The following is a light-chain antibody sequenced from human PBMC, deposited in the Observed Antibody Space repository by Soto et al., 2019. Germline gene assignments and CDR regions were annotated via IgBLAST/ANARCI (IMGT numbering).Light chain of an antibody. V-gene: IGKV1-39*01. CDR2: GAS. CDR3: QQSYSSPLYT. Sequence: DIQMTQSPSSLSASVGHRATITCRASQTISTYLNWYQQKPGKGPKLLIYGASSLQSGVPSRFSGSGSGTDFTLTISSLQPEDFATYFCQQSYSSPLYTFGQGTKLEI. J-gene: IGKJ2*01. CDR1: QTISTY.